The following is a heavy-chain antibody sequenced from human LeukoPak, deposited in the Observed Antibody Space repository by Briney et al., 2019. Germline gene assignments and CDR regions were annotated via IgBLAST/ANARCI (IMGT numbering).Heavy chain of an antibody. V-gene: IGHV4-59*05. Sequence: MPSETLSLTCTVSGDSISSYYWSWIRQPPGKGLEWIGSIYYSGSTYYNPSLKSRVTISVDTSKNQFSLKLSSVTAADTAVYYCARGYSYGYLSFDYWGQGTLVTVSS. CDR3: ARGYSYGYLSFDY. CDR2: IYYSGST. CDR1: GDSISSYY. D-gene: IGHD5-18*01. J-gene: IGHJ4*02.